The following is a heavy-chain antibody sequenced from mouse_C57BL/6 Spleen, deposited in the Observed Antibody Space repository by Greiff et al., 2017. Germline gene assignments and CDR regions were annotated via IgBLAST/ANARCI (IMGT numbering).Heavy chain of an antibody. CDR2: ISSGGDYI. Sequence: EVQGVESGEGLVKPGGSLKLSCAASGFTFSSYAMSWVRQTPEKRLEWVAYISSGGDYIYYADTVKGRFTISRDNARNTLYLQMSSLKSEDTALYYCTRDGGAYGYDDGGYAMDYWGQGTSVTVSS. CDR1: GFTFSSYA. D-gene: IGHD2-2*01. CDR3: TRDGGAYGYDDGGYAMDY. J-gene: IGHJ4*01. V-gene: IGHV5-9-1*02.